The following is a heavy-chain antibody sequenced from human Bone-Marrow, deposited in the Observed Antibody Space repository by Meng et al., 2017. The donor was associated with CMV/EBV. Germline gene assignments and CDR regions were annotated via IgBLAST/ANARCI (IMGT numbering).Heavy chain of an antibody. CDR3: ARDKMYYDFWSGYSGYYYYGMDV. D-gene: IGHD3-3*01. CDR1: GGSVSSGSYY. V-gene: IGHV4-61*01. Sequence: SEILSLTCTVSGGSVSSGSYYWSWIRQPPGKGLEWIGYIYYSGSTNYNPSLKSRVTISVDTSKNQFSLKLSSVTAADTAVYYCARDKMYYDFWSGYSGYYYYGMDVWGQGTTVTVSS. J-gene: IGHJ6*02. CDR2: IYYSGST.